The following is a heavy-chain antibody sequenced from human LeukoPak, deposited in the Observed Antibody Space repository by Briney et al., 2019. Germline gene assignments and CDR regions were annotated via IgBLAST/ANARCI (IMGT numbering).Heavy chain of an antibody. J-gene: IGHJ4*02. D-gene: IGHD3-22*01. CDR2: IYPSGST. CDR3: ARDSSGYYGFFDY. CDR1: GGSISSSNW. Sequence: PSETLSLTCAVSGGSISSSNWWSWVRQPPGKGLEWIGEIYPSGSTNYNPSLKSRVTISVDKSKNQFSLKLTSVTAADTAVYYCARDSSGYYGFFDYWGQGTLVTVSS. V-gene: IGHV4-4*02.